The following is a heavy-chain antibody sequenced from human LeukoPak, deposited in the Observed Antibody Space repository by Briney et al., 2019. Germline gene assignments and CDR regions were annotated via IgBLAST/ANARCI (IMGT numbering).Heavy chain of an antibody. J-gene: IGHJ4*02. CDR3: AKDLPPYY. CDR1: GGSISSNY. CDR2: IYYSGRT. V-gene: IGHV4-59*12. Sequence: PSETLSLTCTVSGGSISSNYWSWIRQPPGKGPEWIGYIYYSGRTNYNPSLKSRVTISVDTSKNQFSLKLSSVTAADTAVYYCAKDLPPYYWGQGTLVTVSS.